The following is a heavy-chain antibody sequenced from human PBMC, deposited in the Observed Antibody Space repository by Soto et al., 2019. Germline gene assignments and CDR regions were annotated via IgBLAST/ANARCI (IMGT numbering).Heavy chain of an antibody. CDR1: GGSISSGGYS. J-gene: IGHJ3*02. Sequence: PSETLSLTCAVSGGSISSGGYSWSWIRQPPGKGLEWIGYIYHSGSTYYNPSLKSRVTISVDTSKNQFSLKLSSVTAADTAVYYCARDRSEGSGYYNHDAFDIWGQGTMVTVSS. CDR2: IYHSGST. CDR3: ARDRSEGSGYYNHDAFDI. V-gene: IGHV4-30-2*01. D-gene: IGHD3-22*01.